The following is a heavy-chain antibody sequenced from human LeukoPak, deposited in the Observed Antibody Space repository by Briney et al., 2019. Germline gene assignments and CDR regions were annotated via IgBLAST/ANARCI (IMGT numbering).Heavy chain of an antibody. CDR2: IYSGGST. D-gene: IGHD3-10*01. Sequence: GGFLRLSCAASGFTVSSNYMSWVRQAPGKGLEWVSVIYSGGSTYYAGSVKGRFTISRDNSKNTLYLQMNSLRAEDTAVYYCARDSGYDSGSYQLDYWGQGTLVTVSS. CDR1: GFTVSSNY. J-gene: IGHJ4*02. CDR3: ARDSGYDSGSYQLDY. V-gene: IGHV3-66*01.